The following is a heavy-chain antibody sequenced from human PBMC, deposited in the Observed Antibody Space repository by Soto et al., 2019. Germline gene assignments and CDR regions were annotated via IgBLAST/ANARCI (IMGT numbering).Heavy chain of an antibody. J-gene: IGHJ5*02. CDR2: IYYNGNT. V-gene: IGHV4-31*03. CDR3: ARLTLTNYGARWFDP. D-gene: IGHD4-17*01. CDR1: GASISSGGYY. Sequence: QVQLQESGPGLVKPSQTLSLTCTVSGASISSGGYYWSWIRQHPGKGLEWIGYIYYNGNTYYNPSLNSRVTISLDTSDNPFSLRLSSVTAADTAVYFCARLTLTNYGARWFDPWGQGTLVNVSS.